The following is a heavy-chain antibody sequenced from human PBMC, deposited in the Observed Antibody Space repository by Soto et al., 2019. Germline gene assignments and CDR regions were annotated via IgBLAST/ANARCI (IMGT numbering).Heavy chain of an antibody. CDR1: GFTFSSYS. J-gene: IGHJ4*02. Sequence: EVQLVESGGGRVQPGGSLRLSCAASGFTFSSYSLNWVRQAPGRGLEWVSSITPSSSYMFYADSVKGRFTISRDYAKNSLYLQMNSLRVEDTAVYYCAREGSRREFDFWGQGTLVTVSS. CDR3: AREGSRREFDF. V-gene: IGHV3-21*01. D-gene: IGHD6-13*01. CDR2: ITPSSSYM.